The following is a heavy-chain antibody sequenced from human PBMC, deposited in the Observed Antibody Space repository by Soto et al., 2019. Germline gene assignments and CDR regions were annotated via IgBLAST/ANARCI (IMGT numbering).Heavy chain of an antibody. V-gene: IGHV4-39*01. CDR3: ARRRIVVTTNFDY. CDR2: IFHTGST. CDR1: GGSISSSSYY. Sequence: SETLSLTCNVSGGSISSSSYYWGWIRQPPGKGLEWIGHIFHTGSTYYNPSLRSRVTISVDTSKNQFSLKLSSVTATDTAVYYCARRRIVVTTNFDYWGQGTLVTVSS. J-gene: IGHJ4*02. D-gene: IGHD1-26*01.